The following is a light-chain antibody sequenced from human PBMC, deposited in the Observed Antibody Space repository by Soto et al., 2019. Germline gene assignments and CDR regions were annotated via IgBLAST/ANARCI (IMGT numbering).Light chain of an antibody. CDR3: QQYNSPPST. CDR1: QSISSW. V-gene: IGKV1-5*01. CDR2: DAS. Sequence: DIQMTQSPSTLSASVGDRVTITCRASQSISSWLAWYQQKPGKAPKLLIYDASSLESGVPSRFSGSGSGTEFTLNISSLQPDDLATYYCQQYNSPPSTFGQGTKLEIK. J-gene: IGKJ2*02.